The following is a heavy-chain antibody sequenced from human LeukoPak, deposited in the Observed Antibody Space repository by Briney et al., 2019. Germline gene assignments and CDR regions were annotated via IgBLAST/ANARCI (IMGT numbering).Heavy chain of an antibody. CDR2: ISSNGGST. CDR1: GFTFSSYA. CDR3: VKDGRRTTTNWFDP. Sequence: PGGSLRLSCSASGFTFSSYAMHWVRQAPGKGLEYVSAISSNGGSTYYADSVKGRFTISRDDSKNTLYLQMSSLRAEDTAVYYCVKDGRRTTTNWFDPWGQETLVTVSS. D-gene: IGHD1-1*01. V-gene: IGHV3-64D*06. J-gene: IGHJ5*02.